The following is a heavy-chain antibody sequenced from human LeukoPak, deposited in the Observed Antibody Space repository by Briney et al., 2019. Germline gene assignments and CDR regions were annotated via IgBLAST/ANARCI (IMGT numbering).Heavy chain of an antibody. Sequence: HSGGSLRLFCAASGFTFSSYAMSWVRQAPGKGLEWVSANSGSGGSTYYADSVKGRFTISRDNSKNTLYLQMNSLRAEDTAVYYCAKDVGAAAGKGNYWGQGTLVTVSS. D-gene: IGHD6-13*01. CDR3: AKDVGAAAGKGNY. CDR2: NSGSGGST. J-gene: IGHJ4*02. CDR1: GFTFSSYA. V-gene: IGHV3-23*01.